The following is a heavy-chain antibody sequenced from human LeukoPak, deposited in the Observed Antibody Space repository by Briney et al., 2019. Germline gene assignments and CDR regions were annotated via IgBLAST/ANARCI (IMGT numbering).Heavy chain of an antibody. D-gene: IGHD5-12*01. J-gene: IGHJ4*02. V-gene: IGHV3-48*03. CDR2: ISSSGITI. CDR3: AREMGGYPFDY. Sequence: QTGGSLRLSCAASGFLFSSFEVNWVRQAPGKGLEWVSYISSSGITIYYADSVKGRFTISRVNAKNSLYLQMNSLRAEDTAVYYCAREMGGYPFDYWGQGTLVTVSS. CDR1: GFLFSSFE.